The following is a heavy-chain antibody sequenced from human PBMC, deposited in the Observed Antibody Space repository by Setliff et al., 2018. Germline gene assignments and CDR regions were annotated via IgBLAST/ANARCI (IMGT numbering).Heavy chain of an antibody. V-gene: IGHV1-69*05. J-gene: IGHJ5*02. CDR2: IIPIFGTA. Sequence: GASVKVSCKASGGTYSSYAISWVRQAPGQGLEWMGGIIPIFGTANYAQKFQGRVTMTRDTSTSTVYMDMSSLRSEDTAVYYCARDKWELPNPNWFDPWGQGTLVTVSS. CDR3: ARDKWELPNPNWFDP. D-gene: IGHD1-26*01. CDR1: GGTYSSYA.